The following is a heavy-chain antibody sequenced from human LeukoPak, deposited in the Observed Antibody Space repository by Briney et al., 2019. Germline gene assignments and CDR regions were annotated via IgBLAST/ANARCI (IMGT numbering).Heavy chain of an antibody. V-gene: IGHV4-59*01. CDR3: ARVSEGYSGYFFTDYYCYYMDV. J-gene: IGHJ6*03. CDR1: GGSISSYY. CDR2: IYYSGST. Sequence: SETLSLTCTVSGGSISSYYWSWIRQPPGKGLEWIGYIYYSGSTNYNPSLKSRVTISVDTSKNQFSLKLSSVTAADTAVYYCARVSEGYSGYFFTDYYCYYMDVWGKGTTVTISS. D-gene: IGHD5-12*01.